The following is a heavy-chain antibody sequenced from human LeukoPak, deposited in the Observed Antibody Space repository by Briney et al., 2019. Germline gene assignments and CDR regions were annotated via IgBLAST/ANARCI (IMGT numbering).Heavy chain of an antibody. D-gene: IGHD6-13*01. J-gene: IGHJ6*02. CDR1: GFTFSSYD. CDR3: ARGRAWQQLVNRYGMDV. V-gene: IGHV3-13*01. Sequence: PGGSLRLSCAPSGFTFSSYDMHWVRQATGKGLEWVSAIGTAGDTYYPGSVKGRFTISRENAKNSLYLQMNSLKAGDTAVYYCARGRAWQQLVNRYGMDVWGQGTTVTVSS. CDR2: IGTAGDT.